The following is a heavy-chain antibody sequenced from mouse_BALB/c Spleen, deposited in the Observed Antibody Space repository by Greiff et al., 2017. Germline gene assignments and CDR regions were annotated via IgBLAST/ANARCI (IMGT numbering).Heavy chain of an antibody. Sequence: EVLLVESGGGLVQPGGSRKLSCAASGFTFSSFGMHWVRQAPEKGLEWVAYISSGSSTIYYADTVKGRFTISRDNPKNTLFLQMTSLRSEDTAMYYYERNWARAMDYGGQGTSVTVSS. CDR3: ERNWARAMDY. V-gene: IGHV5-17*02. J-gene: IGHJ4*01. CDR2: ISSGSSTI. D-gene: IGHD4-1*01. CDR1: GFTFSSFG.